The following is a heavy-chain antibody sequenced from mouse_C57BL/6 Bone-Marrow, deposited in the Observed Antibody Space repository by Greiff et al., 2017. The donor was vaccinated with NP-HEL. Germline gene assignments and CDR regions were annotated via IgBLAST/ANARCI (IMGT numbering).Heavy chain of an antibody. J-gene: IGHJ4*01. CDR3: TREGYSNYGADY. CDR1: GYTFTSYW. Sequence: VQLQQSGTVLARPGASVKMSCKTSGYTFTSYWMHWVKQRPGQGLEWIGAIYPGNSDTSYNQKFKGKAKLTAVTSASTTYMELSSLTNEDSAVHYCTREGYSNYGADYWGQGTSVTVSS. D-gene: IGHD2-5*01. CDR2: IYPGNSDT. V-gene: IGHV1-5*01.